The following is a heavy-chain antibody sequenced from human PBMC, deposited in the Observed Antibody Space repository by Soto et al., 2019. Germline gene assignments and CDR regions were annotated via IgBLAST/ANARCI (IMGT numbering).Heavy chain of an antibody. V-gene: IGHV4-4*02. Sequence: QVQLQESGPGLVKPSGTLSLTCAVSGGSISSSNWWSWVRQPPGKGLEWMGEIYDGGRTTYNPSLKSRVTISVDKSRNQFSLKLSSVTAADTAVYYCAGGFKRDYYALDVWGQGTTVTVSS. D-gene: IGHD3-10*01. CDR3: AGGFKRDYYALDV. CDR1: GGSISSSNW. CDR2: IYDGGRT. J-gene: IGHJ6*02.